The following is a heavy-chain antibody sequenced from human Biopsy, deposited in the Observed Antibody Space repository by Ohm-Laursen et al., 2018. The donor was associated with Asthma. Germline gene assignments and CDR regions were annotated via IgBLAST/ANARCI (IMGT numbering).Heavy chain of an antibody. CDR2: IYYSGST. CDR3: ARPREYYYDSSGYYYHAFDI. Sequence: SETLSLTCTVSGGSISSDDYYWGWIRQPPGKGLEWIGSIYYSGSTYYNPSLKSRVTISVDTSKNQFSLKLSSVTAADTAVYYCARPREYYYDSSGYYYHAFDIWGQGTMVTVSS. V-gene: IGHV4-39*01. J-gene: IGHJ3*02. D-gene: IGHD3-22*01. CDR1: GGSISSDDYY.